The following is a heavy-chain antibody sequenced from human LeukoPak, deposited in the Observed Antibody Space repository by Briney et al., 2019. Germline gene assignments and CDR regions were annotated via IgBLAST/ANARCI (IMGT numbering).Heavy chain of an antibody. V-gene: IGHV3-30*18. CDR2: ISYDGSNK. D-gene: IGHD5-18*01. Sequence: PGGSLRLSCAASGFTFSSYGMLWVRQAPGKGLEWVAVISYDGSNKYYADSVKGRFTISRDNSKNTLYPQMNSLRAEDTAVYYCAKARGYSYGYVFFFDYWGQGTLVTVSS. CDR1: GFTFSSYG. J-gene: IGHJ4*02. CDR3: AKARGYSYGYVFFFDY.